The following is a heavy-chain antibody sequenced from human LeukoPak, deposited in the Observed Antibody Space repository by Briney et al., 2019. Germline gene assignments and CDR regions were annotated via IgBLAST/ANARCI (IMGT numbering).Heavy chain of an antibody. Sequence: SETLSLTCAVYGGSFSGYYWSWIRQPPGKGLEWIGEINHSGSTNYNPSLKSRVTISVDTFKSRVSLTVTSVTAADTAVYYCVGEKSFFGEAIWSQGTLVTVSS. CDR2: INHSGST. J-gene: IGHJ3*02. CDR3: VGEKSFFGEAI. D-gene: IGHD3-10*01. V-gene: IGHV4-34*01. CDR1: GGSFSGYY.